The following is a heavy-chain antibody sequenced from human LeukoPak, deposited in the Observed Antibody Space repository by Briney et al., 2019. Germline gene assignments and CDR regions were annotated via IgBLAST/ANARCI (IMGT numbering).Heavy chain of an antibody. D-gene: IGHD4-17*01. V-gene: IGHV4-59*01. CDR1: GGSISSYF. J-gene: IGHJ5*02. Sequence: SETLSLTCTVSGGSISSYFWSWIRQPPGKGLEWIAYIYYTGRTTYNPSLMSRVTMSIDTSKNQFSLNLSSVTAADTAVYYCAKVRGNDYGDYCLDPWGQGTLVTVSS. CDR2: IYYTGRT. CDR3: AKVRGNDYGDYCLDP.